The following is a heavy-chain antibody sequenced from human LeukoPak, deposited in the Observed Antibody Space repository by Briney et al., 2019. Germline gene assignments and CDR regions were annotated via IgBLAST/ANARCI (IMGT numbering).Heavy chain of an antibody. J-gene: IGHJ4*02. Sequence: GESLKISCEGSGYSFTSYWIGWVRQMPGKGLEWMGIIYPGDSDTRYSPSFQGQVTISADKSISTAYLQWSSLKASDTTMYYCARHPSYSSSDYWGQGTLVTVSS. D-gene: IGHD6-6*01. CDR2: IYPGDSDT. V-gene: IGHV5-51*01. CDR1: GYSFTSYW. CDR3: ARHPSYSSSDY.